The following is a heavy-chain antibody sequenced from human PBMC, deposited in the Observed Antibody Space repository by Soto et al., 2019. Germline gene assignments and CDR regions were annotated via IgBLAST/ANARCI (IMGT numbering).Heavy chain of an antibody. J-gene: IGHJ6*02. CDR3: AKSFYYDILTGYNLLDYSYGMDV. CDR1: GFTFSSYG. V-gene: IGHV3-30*18. CDR2: ISYDGSNK. Sequence: PGGSLRLSCAASGFTFSSYGMHWVRQAPGKGLEWVAVISYDGSNKYYADSVKGRFTISRDNSKNTLYLQMNSLRAEDTAVYYCAKSFYYDILTGYNLLDYSYGMDVGGQGTTVTVSS. D-gene: IGHD3-9*01.